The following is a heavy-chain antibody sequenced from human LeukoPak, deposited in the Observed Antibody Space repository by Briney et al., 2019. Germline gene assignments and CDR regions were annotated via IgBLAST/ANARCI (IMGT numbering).Heavy chain of an antibody. Sequence: GSLRLSCAASGFTFSSYSMNWVRQAPGKGLEWIGEINHSGSTNYNPSLKSRVTISVDTSKNQFSLKLSSVTAADTAVYYCTCGTYYFDYWGQGTLVTVSS. V-gene: IGHV4-34*08. J-gene: IGHJ4*02. CDR1: GFTFSSYS. D-gene: IGHD1-1*01. CDR3: TCGTYYFDY. CDR2: INHSGST.